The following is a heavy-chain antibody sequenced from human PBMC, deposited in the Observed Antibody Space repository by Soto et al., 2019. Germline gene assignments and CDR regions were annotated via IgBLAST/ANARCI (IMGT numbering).Heavy chain of an antibody. V-gene: IGHV3-21*01. CDR2: ISSSSSYI. CDR1: GFTFSSYS. Sequence: EVQLVESGGGLVKPGGSLRLSCAASGFTFSSYSMNWVRQAPGKGLEWVSSISSSSSYIYYADSVKGRFTISRDNAKNSLYLQMNSLGAEDTAVYYCARDRPVAPGAFDIWGQGTMVTVSS. CDR3: ARDRPVAPGAFDI. J-gene: IGHJ3*02. D-gene: IGHD6-19*01.